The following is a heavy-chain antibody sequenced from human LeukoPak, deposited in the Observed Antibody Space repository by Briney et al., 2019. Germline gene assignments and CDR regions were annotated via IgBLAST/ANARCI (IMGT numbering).Heavy chain of an antibody. V-gene: IGHV3-21*01. CDR1: GFTFSSYS. Sequence: GGSLRLSCAASGFTFSSYSMNWVRQAPGKGLEWVSSISSSSSYIYYADSVKGRFTISRDNAKNSLYLQMNSLRAEDTAVYYCAREGALEWVFYDYWGQGTLVTVSS. D-gene: IGHD3-3*01. J-gene: IGHJ4*02. CDR2: ISSSSSYI. CDR3: AREGALEWVFYDY.